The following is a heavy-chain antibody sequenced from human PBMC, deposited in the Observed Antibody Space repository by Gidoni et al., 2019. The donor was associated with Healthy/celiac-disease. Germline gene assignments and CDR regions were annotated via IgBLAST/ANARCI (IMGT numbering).Heavy chain of an antibody. D-gene: IGHD2-21*02. V-gene: IGHV1-8*01. Sequence: QVQLVQSGAEVKKPGAAVKVSCKASGYTFTSYDINWVRQDTGQGLEWMGWMNPNIGNTGYAQKFQGRVTMTRNTSISTAYMELSSLRSEDTAVYYCARGRPPRTVVTHIRLGGKAPKYNWFDPWGQGTLVTVSS. J-gene: IGHJ5*02. CDR1: GYTFTSYD. CDR3: ARGRPPRTVVTHIRLGGKAPKYNWFDP. CDR2: MNPNIGNT.